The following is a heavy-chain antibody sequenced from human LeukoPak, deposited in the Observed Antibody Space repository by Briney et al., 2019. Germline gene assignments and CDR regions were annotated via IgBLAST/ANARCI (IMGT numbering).Heavy chain of an antibody. CDR2: ISPNSGAT. Sequence: GASVKVSCKASGYTFTGYYIHWVRQASGQGLEWMGWISPNSGATNYAQSFQGRVTMTRDTSTNTAHMELSRLRSDDTAVYYCAGGYSSSWYQGTADYWGQGTLVTVSS. V-gene: IGHV1-2*02. CDR3: AGGYSSSWYQGTADY. J-gene: IGHJ4*02. D-gene: IGHD6-13*01. CDR1: GYTFTGYY.